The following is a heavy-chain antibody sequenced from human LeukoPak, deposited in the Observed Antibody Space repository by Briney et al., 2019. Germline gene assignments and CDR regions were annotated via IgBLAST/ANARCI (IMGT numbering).Heavy chain of an antibody. CDR3: ARGDRSVWQPRRSWFDP. V-gene: IGHV3-21*01. CDR1: GFTFSSYS. J-gene: IGHJ5*02. CDR2: ISSSSSYI. D-gene: IGHD3-16*01. Sequence: GGSLRLSCAASGFTFSSYSMNWVRQAPGKGLEWVSSISSSSSYIYYADSVKGRFTISRDNAKHSLYLQMNSLRAEDTAVYYCARGDRSVWQPRRSWFDPWGQGTLVTASS.